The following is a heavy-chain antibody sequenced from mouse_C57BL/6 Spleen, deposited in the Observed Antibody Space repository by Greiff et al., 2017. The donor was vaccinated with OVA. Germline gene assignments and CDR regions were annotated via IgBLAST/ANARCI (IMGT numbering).Heavy chain of an antibody. CDR3: ARTPFITTVVGGFDY. D-gene: IGHD1-1*01. CDR1: GYTFTSYW. J-gene: IGHJ2*01. CDR2: IDPSDSYT. V-gene: IGHV1-69*01. Sequence: QVQLQQSGAELVMPGASVKLSCKASGYTFTSYWMHWVKQRPGQGLEWIGEIDPSDSYTNYNQKFKGKSTLTVDKSSSTAYMQLSSLTSEDSAVYYCARTPFITTVVGGFDYWGQGTTLTVSS.